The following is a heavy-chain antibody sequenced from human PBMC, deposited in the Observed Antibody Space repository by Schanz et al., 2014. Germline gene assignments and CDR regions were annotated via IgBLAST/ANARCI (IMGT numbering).Heavy chain of an antibody. CDR2: ISAYSGNS. CDR3: ARLSSGSHSTPYYYYGMDV. Sequence: QVQLVQSGAEVKKPGASVKVSCKASGYTLTGFGVSWVRQAPGQGREWMGWISAYSGNSKYAQKLQGRVTMTTDTSTNTSSMQLRSLTSDAPAVYCCARLSSGSHSTPYYYYGMDVWGQGTTVTVSS. V-gene: IGHV1-18*01. CDR1: GYTLTGFG. D-gene: IGHD1-26*01. J-gene: IGHJ6*02.